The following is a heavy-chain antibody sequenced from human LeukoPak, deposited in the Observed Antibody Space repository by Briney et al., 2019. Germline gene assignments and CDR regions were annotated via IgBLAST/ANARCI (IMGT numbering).Heavy chain of an antibody. CDR1: GGSISSSSYY. J-gene: IGHJ4*02. CDR2: IYSGGST. D-gene: IGHD3-22*01. V-gene: IGHV3-66*01. Sequence: ETLSLTCTVSGGSISSSSYYWGWIRQPPGKGLEWVSVIYSGGSTYYADSVKGRFTISRDNSKNTLYLQMNSLRAEDTAVYYCARTLYYDSSGYYPMDYWGQGTLVTVSS. CDR3: ARTLYYDSSGYYPMDY.